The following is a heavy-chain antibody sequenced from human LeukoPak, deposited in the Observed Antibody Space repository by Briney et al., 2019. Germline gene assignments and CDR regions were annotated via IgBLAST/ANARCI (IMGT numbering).Heavy chain of an antibody. J-gene: IGHJ4*02. V-gene: IGHV4-34*01. CDR1: GGSFSGYY. CDR3: ARRPYSSAPTDYFDY. CDR2: INHSGST. Sequence: SETLPLTCAVYGGSFSGYYWSWIRQPPGKGLEWIGEINHSGSTNYNPSLKSRVTISVDTSKNQFSLKLSSVTAADTAVYYCARRPYSSAPTDYFDYWGQGTLVTVSS. D-gene: IGHD3-22*01.